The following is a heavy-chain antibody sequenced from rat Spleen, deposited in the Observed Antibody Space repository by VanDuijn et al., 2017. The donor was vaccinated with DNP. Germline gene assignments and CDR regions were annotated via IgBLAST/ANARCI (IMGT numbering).Heavy chain of an antibody. CDR3: ARHPGTFDY. J-gene: IGHJ2*01. Sequence: EVQLVESGGGLVQPGRSLKLSCAASGFTFSAYYMAWVRQAPTKGLEWVASISPSGGSTYYRDSVKGRFTVSRDNAKSSLSLQMDSLRSEDTATYSCARHPGTFDYWGQGVMVTVSS. CDR1: GFTFSAYY. V-gene: IGHV5-25*01. CDR2: ISPSGGST. D-gene: IGHD5-1*01.